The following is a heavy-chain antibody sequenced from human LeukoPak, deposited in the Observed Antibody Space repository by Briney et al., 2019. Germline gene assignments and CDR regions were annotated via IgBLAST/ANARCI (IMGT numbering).Heavy chain of an antibody. Sequence: GASVKVSCKASGYTFTGYYMHWVRQAPGQGLEWMGWINPNSGGTNYAQKFQGWVTMTRDTSISTAYMELSRLRSDDTAVYYCARGVVVVPAAIQSYYYYGMDVWGQGTTVTVSS. CDR2: INPNSGGT. D-gene: IGHD2-2*01. V-gene: IGHV1-2*04. CDR3: ARGVVVVPAAIQSYYYYGMDV. CDR1: GYTFTGYY. J-gene: IGHJ6*02.